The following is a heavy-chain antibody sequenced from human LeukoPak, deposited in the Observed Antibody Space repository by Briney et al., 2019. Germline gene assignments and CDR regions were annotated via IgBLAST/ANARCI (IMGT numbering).Heavy chain of an antibody. D-gene: IGHD6-19*01. J-gene: IGHJ4*02. V-gene: IGHV4-59*01. CDR1: GGXISSYY. CDR2: IYYSGST. CDR3: ARGSGWCDY. Sequence: PSETLSLTCTVSGGXISSYYCSWIRQPPGKGLEWIGYIYYSGSTNYNPSLKSRVTISVDTSKNQFSLKLSSVTAADTAVYYCARGSGWCDYWGQGTLVTVSS.